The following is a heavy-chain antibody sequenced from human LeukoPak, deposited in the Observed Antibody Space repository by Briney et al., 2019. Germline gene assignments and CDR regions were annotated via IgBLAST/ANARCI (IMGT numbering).Heavy chain of an antibody. CDR3: ARDRHRPDI. CDR2: ISGSAVST. V-gene: IGHV3-23*01. CDR1: GFTFSSYA. J-gene: IGHJ3*02. Sequence: GGSLRLSCAPSGFTFSSYAMSWVRQAPGKGPEWVSTISGSAVSTYYADSVKGRFTISRDNSKNTLYLQMNSLRAEDTAMYYCARDRHRPDIWGQGTMVTVSS. D-gene: IGHD2-21*01.